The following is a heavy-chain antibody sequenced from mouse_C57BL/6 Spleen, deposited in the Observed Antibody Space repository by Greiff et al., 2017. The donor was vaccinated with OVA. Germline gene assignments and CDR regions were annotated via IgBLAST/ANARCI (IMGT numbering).Heavy chain of an antibody. CDR3: AIDYGSSYWFAY. Sequence: QVQLQQPGAELVKPGASVKVSCKASGYTFTSYWMHWVKQRPGQGLEWIGRIHPSDSDTNYNQKFKGKATLTVDKSSSTAYLQLNSLTSEDSAVYYCAIDYGSSYWFAYWGQGTLVTVSA. D-gene: IGHD1-1*01. CDR1: GYTFTSYW. V-gene: IGHV1-74*01. J-gene: IGHJ3*01. CDR2: IHPSDSDT.